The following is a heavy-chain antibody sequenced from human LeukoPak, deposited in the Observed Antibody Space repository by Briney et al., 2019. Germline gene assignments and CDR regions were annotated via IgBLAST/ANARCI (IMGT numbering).Heavy chain of an antibody. CDR3: ARRDLRGIVY. CDR2: ITRNSDYK. V-gene: IGHV3-21*06. J-gene: IGHJ4*02. CDR1: GFRFSSYD. Sequence: PGGSLRLSCAASGFRFSSYDMNWVRQAPGKGLEWVSSITRNSDYKNYAYSVKGRVTISRDNSKNSLYLQMNSLRAEDTAVYYCARRDLRGIVYWGQGTLVTVSS. D-gene: IGHD3-16*01.